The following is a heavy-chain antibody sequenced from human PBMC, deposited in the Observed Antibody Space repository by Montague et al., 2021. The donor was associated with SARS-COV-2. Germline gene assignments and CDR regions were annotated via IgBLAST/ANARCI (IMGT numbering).Heavy chain of an antibody. CDR3: ARGRCDFGAGRQGKIDF. J-gene: IGHJ4*02. CDR1: GDSITNHY. CDR2: IHFTGKT. Sequence: SETLSLTCSVSGDSITNHYWSWIRQPAGKGLEWIGRIHFTGKTTFSPFFSSRLTMSADTSKNQFSLKLTSVTAADTAIYFCARGRCDFGAGRQGKIDFWGQGTLVTVSS. V-gene: IGHV4-4*07. D-gene: IGHD3-10*01.